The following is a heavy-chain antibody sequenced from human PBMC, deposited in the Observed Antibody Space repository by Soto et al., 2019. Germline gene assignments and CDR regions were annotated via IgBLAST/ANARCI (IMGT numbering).Heavy chain of an antibody. CDR1: GFTFNNYV. CDR3: AREDESSGRAGTFHH. CDR2: LSDDGGAQ. J-gene: IGHJ1*01. D-gene: IGHD3-22*01. Sequence: QVQLAESGGGVVQPGGSLRLSCVASGFTFNNYVMHWVRQAPGKGLEWMAGLSDDGGAQHYPDSVRGRFTVSRDNSKNTLYLQMNSLRPEDTALYHCAREDESSGRAGTFHHWGQGTQVTVTS. V-gene: IGHV3-30*04.